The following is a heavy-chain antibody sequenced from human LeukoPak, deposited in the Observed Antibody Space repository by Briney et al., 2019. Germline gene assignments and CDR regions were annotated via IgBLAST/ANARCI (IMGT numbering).Heavy chain of an antibody. CDR3: ARLDTYYYDSSGYSPD. J-gene: IGHJ4*02. Sequence: SVKVSCRASGGTFSSYTISWVRQAPGQGLEWMGRIIPILGIANYAQKFQGRVTITADKSTSTAYMELSSLRSEDTAVYYCARLDTYYYDSSGYSPDWGQGTLVTVSS. CDR2: IIPILGIA. D-gene: IGHD3-22*01. V-gene: IGHV1-69*02. CDR1: GGTFSSYT.